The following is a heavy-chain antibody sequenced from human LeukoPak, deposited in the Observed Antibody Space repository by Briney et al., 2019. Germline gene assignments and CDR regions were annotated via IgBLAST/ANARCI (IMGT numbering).Heavy chain of an antibody. V-gene: IGHV3-21*01. J-gene: IGHJ4*02. CDR3: ARDGGSITGTTGLFDY. Sequence: PGGSLRLSCAASGFTFSSYSMNWVRQAPGKGLEWVSSISSSSSYIYYADSPKGRFTISRDNAKNSLYLQMNSLRAEDTAVYYCARDGGSITGTTGLFDYWGQGTLVTVSS. D-gene: IGHD1-7*01. CDR2: ISSSSSYI. CDR1: GFTFSSYS.